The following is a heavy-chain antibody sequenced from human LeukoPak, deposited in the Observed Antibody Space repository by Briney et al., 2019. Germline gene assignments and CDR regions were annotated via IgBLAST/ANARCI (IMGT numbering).Heavy chain of an antibody. D-gene: IGHD3-3*01. J-gene: IGHJ4*02. V-gene: IGHV4-34*01. CDR2: INHSGST. CDR1: NGSSSGYY. CDR3: ARGARFLEWLLWGRAFD. Sequence: SETLSLTCAVHNGSSSGYYWSWIRQPPGKGLEWIGEINHSGSTNYNPSLKSRLTISIEASKNQFSLKLRSVTAADTAVYYWARGARFLEWLLWGRAFDWGQGTLVTVSS.